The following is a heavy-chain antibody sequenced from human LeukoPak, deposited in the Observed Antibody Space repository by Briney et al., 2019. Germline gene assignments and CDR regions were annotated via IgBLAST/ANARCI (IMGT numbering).Heavy chain of an antibody. Sequence: TGGSLRLSCAASGFTFSSYAMSWVRQAPGKGLEWVSSISSSSYYIYHADSVKGRFTISRDNAKNSLYLQMNSLRAEDTAVYYCASSPQDYYGSGEGAFDFWGQGTMVIVSS. J-gene: IGHJ3*01. CDR3: ASSPQDYYGSGEGAFDF. V-gene: IGHV3-21*01. D-gene: IGHD3-10*01. CDR2: ISSSSYYI. CDR1: GFTFSSYA.